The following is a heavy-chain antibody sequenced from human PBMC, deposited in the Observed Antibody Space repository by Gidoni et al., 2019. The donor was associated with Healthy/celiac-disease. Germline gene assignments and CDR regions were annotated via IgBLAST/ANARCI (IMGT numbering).Heavy chain of an antibody. J-gene: IGHJ6*03. CDR3: ARRGYCSGGSCYAPYYYYMDV. CDR1: GGTFSSYA. V-gene: IGHV1-69*01. CDR2: IIPIFGTA. D-gene: IGHD2-15*01. Sequence: QVQLVQSGAEVKKPGSSVKVSCKASGGTFSSYAIRWVRQAPGQGLEWMGGIIPIFGTANYAQKFQGRVTITADESTSTAYMELSSLRSEDTAVYYCARRGYCSGGSCYAPYYYYMDVWGKGTTVTVSS.